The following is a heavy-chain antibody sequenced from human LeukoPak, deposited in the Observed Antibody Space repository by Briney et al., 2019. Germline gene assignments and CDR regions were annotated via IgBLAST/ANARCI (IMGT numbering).Heavy chain of an antibody. CDR1: GGSISSYY. J-gene: IGHJ4*02. V-gene: IGHV4-59*12. D-gene: IGHD2-15*01. Sequence: TSETLSLTCTVSGGSISSYYWSWIRQPPGKGLEWIGYIYYSGSTNYNPSLKSRVTISVDTSKNQFSLKLSSVTAADTAVYYCARGLRSGGSYPYFDYWGQGTLVTVSS. CDR2: IYYSGST. CDR3: ARGLRSGGSYPYFDY.